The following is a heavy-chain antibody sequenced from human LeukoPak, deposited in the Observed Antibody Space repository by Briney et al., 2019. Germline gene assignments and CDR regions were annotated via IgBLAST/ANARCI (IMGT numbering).Heavy chain of an antibody. CDR3: AKGFRLVTGYYNYFDY. Sequence: GGSLRLSCEASGFIFSDFYMSWIRQAPGKGLEWVAVIWYGGSNKYYADSVKGRFTISRDNSKNTLYLQMNSLRAEDTAVYYCAKGFRLVTGYYNYFDYWGQGTLVTVSS. CDR2: IWYGGSNK. V-gene: IGHV3-33*06. D-gene: IGHD3-9*01. J-gene: IGHJ4*02. CDR1: GFIFSDFY.